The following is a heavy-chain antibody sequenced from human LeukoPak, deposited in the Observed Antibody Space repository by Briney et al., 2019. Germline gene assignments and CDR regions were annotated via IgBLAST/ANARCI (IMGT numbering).Heavy chain of an antibody. CDR1: GFTFSSYA. J-gene: IGHJ6*02. CDR3: AKDSRMDV. Sequence: PGRSLRLYCAAPGFTFSSYAMSWVRQAPGKGLEWVSAISGSGGSTYYADSVKGRFTISRDNSKNTLYLQINSLRADDTAIYYCAKDSRMDVWGQGTTVTVSS. CDR2: ISGSGGST. V-gene: IGHV3-23*01.